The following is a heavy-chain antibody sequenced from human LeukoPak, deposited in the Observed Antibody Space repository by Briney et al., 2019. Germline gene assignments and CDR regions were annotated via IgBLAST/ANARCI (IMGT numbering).Heavy chain of an antibody. J-gene: IGHJ6*02. V-gene: IGHV3-33*01. D-gene: IGHD1-14*01. CDR2: IWYDGSNE. CDR1: GFTFSSYG. CDR3: ARDNPSSGMDV. Sequence: GGSLRLSCAASGFTFSSYGMHWVRQAPGKGLEWVAVIWYDGSNEYYADSVKGRFTISRDNSKNTLYLQMNSLRAEDTAVYYCARDNPSSGMDVWGQGTTVTVSS.